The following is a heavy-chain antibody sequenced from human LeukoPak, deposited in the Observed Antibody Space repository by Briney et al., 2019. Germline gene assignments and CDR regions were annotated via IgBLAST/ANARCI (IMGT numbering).Heavy chain of an antibody. CDR1: GGSISNYY. J-gene: IGHJ4*02. CDR3: ARAMSIAARLQTIFDY. Sequence: SETLSLTCTVSGGSISNYYWNWIRQPPGKGLEWIGYIYYTGNTNYNPSLKSRVTISVDTSKNQFSLKLSSVTAADTAVYYCARAMSIAARLQTIFDYWGQGTLVTVSS. V-gene: IGHV4-59*01. D-gene: IGHD6-6*01. CDR2: IYYTGNT.